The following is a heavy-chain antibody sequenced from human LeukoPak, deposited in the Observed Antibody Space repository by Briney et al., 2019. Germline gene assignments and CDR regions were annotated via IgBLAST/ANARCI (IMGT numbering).Heavy chain of an antibody. CDR2: IKQDGSEK. D-gene: IGHD6-19*01. CDR1: RFTFSSYW. J-gene: IGHJ4*02. V-gene: IGHV3-7*03. Sequence: PGGSLRLSCAASRFTFSSYWMSWVRQAPGKGLEWVANIKQDGSEKYYVDSVKGRFTISRDNAKNSLYLQMNSLRPEDTALYYCAKDLYSSGWFHAFDYWGQGILVTVSS. CDR3: AKDLYSSGWFHAFDY.